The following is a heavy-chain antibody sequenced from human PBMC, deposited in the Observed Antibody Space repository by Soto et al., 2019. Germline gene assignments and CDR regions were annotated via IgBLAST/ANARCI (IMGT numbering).Heavy chain of an antibody. Sequence: SETLSLTCTISGDSINNYFWNWIRQSPGKGLEWIGYISYSGSTSYNPSLQSRVTISSDTSKNQFSLELSSVTAADTAVYYCARARQRDTGRGLDVWGQGTTVTVSS. J-gene: IGHJ6*02. CDR3: ARARQRDTGRGLDV. CDR2: ISYSGST. CDR1: GDSINNYF. D-gene: IGHD5-18*01. V-gene: IGHV4-59*01.